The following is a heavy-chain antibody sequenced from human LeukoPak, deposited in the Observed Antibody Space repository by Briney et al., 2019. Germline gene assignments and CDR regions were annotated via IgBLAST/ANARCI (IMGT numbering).Heavy chain of an antibody. Sequence: SETLSLTCTVSGGSISSHYWSWLRQPPGKGLAWIGYIYYSGSTNYNPSLKSRATISVDTSKNQFSLKLSSVTAADTAVYYCARGNYYYYGMDVWGQGTLVTVSS. CDR3: ARGNYYYYGMDV. CDR2: IYYSGST. J-gene: IGHJ6*02. CDR1: GGSISSHY. V-gene: IGHV4-59*08.